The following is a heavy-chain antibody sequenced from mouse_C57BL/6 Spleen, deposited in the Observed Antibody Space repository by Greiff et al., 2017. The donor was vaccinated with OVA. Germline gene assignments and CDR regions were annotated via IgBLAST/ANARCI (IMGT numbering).Heavy chain of an antibody. CDR3: ESYDYIAY. CDR2: IDPSDSYT. D-gene: IGHD2-4*01. V-gene: IGHV1-69*01. Sequence: QVQLQQPGAELVMPGASVKLSCKASGYTFTSYWLHWVKQRPGQGLEWIGEIDPSDSYTNYTQKFKGKSTLTVDKSSSTAYMQLSSLTSEDSAVDYCESYDYIAYWGQGTLGTVSA. J-gene: IGHJ3*01. CDR1: GYTFTSYW.